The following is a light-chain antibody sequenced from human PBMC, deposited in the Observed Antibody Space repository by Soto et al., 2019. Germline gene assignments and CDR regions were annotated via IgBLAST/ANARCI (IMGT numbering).Light chain of an antibody. V-gene: IGKV1-33*01. CDR2: DAS. J-gene: IGKJ2*01. CDR3: QQYDNLPPYT. CDR1: QDISNY. Sequence: DIQMTQSPSSLSASVGDRVTITCQASQDISNYLNWYQQKPGKAPKLLIYDASNLETGVRSRFSASGSGTDFTFTIISLQPEDIEAYYCQQYDNLPPYTFGQGTKLEIK.